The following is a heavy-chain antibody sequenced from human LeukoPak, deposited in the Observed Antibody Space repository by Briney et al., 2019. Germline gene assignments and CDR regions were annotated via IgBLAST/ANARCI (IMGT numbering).Heavy chain of an antibody. V-gene: IGHV4-61*02. CDR3: ARDGYDSGGYYTYFQD. D-gene: IGHD3-22*01. CDR1: GDSISSGNYH. Sequence: SQTLSLTCSVSGDSISSGNYHWNWIRQPAGKGLEWIGRIDTSWNTDYNPSLKSRVTMSLGTSTNQFPLKLTSVTAADTAVYYCARDGYDSGGYYTYFQDWGQGTLVTVSS. CDR2: IDTSWNT. J-gene: IGHJ4*02.